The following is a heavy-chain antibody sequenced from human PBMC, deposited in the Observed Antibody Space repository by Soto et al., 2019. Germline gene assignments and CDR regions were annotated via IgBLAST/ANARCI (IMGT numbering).Heavy chain of an antibody. J-gene: IGHJ4*02. CDR3: ARLQPAARDNDLTFDY. Sequence: EVQLVQSGAEVKKPGESLRISCKGSGYSFTSYWISWVRQMPGKGLEWMGRIDPSDSYTNYSPSFQGHVTISADKSISNAYLQWSSLKASDTAMYYCARLQPAARDNDLTFDYWGQGTLVTVSS. CDR1: GYSFTSYW. V-gene: IGHV5-10-1*01. CDR2: IDPSDSYT. D-gene: IGHD2-2*01.